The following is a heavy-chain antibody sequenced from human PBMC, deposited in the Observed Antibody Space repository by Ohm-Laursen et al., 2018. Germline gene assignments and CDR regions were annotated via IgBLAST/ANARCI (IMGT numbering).Heavy chain of an antibody. CDR3: ATGDNAYFPPI. CDR1: GLSFRLYT. J-gene: IGHJ4*02. Sequence: GSLRLSCTASGLSFRLYTLNWVRQAPGQGLEFVSSISTSAVVYYDDSVKGRFTISRDNTNNSAYLQMISLRPEDTAVYYCATGDNAYFPPIWGQGTLVTVSS. V-gene: IGHV3-69-1*02. CDR2: ISTSAVV. D-gene: IGHD3-9*01.